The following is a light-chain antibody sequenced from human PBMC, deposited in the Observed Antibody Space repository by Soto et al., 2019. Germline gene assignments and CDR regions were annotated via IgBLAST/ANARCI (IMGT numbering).Light chain of an antibody. V-gene: IGKV3-20*01. J-gene: IGKJ2*01. Sequence: EIVLTQSPGTLSLSPGERATFSCRASQSVSNSSLAWYHQKPGQAPRLLLFAASRRATGIPDTFSGSGSGTYVSLPINRVEPDDFGVYYCQVYGNSPMFTFGQGTRLVVK. CDR1: QSVSNSS. CDR2: AAS. CDR3: QVYGNSPMFT.